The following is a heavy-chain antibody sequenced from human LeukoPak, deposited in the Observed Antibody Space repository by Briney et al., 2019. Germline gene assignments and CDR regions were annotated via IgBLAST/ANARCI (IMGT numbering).Heavy chain of an antibody. D-gene: IGHD3-22*01. Sequence: PSETLSLTCSVFGGSISSSSYYWGWIRQPPGKGLEWIASIYYSGRTYYNPSLKSRVTISVDTSKNQFSLKLRSVTAADTAVYYCARDRFDDSSGYYYHYYYYMDVWGKGTTVTVSS. V-gene: IGHV4-39*07. J-gene: IGHJ6*03. CDR2: IYYSGRT. CDR3: ARDRFDDSSGYYYHYYYYMDV. CDR1: GGSISSSSYY.